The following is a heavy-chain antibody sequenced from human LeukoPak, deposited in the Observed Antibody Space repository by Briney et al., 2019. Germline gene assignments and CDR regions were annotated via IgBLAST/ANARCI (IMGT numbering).Heavy chain of an antibody. V-gene: IGHV3-30*01. CDR1: GFTFSSYA. CDR2: ISYDGSNK. J-gene: IGHJ4*02. Sequence: GGSLRLSCAASGFTFSSYAMHWVRQAPGKGLEWVAVISYDGSNKYYADSAKGRFTISRANSKNTLYLQMNSLRAEDTAVYYCARTKAAHYDFWSGYGIDYWGQGTLVTVSS. CDR3: ARTKAAHYDFWSGYGIDY. D-gene: IGHD3-3*01.